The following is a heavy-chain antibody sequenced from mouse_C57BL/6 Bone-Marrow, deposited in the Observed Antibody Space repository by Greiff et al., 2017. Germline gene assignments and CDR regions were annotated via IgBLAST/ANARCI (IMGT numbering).Heavy chain of an antibody. CDR2: IYPGSGST. CDR1: GYTFTSYW. CDR3: ARDYGNFRWYFDV. Sequence: QVQLQQPGAELVKPGASVKMSCKASGYTFTSYWITWVKQRPGQGLAWIGDIYPGSGSTNYNEKFKSKATLTVDTSSSTAYMQLSSLTSEDSAFYYCARDYGNFRWYFDVWGTGTTVTVSS. J-gene: IGHJ1*03. V-gene: IGHV1-55*01. D-gene: IGHD2-1*01.